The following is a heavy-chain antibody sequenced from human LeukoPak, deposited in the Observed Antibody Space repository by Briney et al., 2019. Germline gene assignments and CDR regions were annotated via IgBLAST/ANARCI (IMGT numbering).Heavy chain of an antibody. J-gene: IGHJ4*02. D-gene: IGHD1-7*01. V-gene: IGHV3-53*01. CDR3: ARAHNWKYGSFDF. Sequence: GGSLRLSCAASGFTVSSNYMSWVRQAPGKGLEWVSVIYSGGSTYYADSVKGRFTTSRDNSKNTLYLQMNSLRAEDTAVYYCARAHNWKYGSFDFWGQGTLVTVSS. CDR1: GFTVSSNY. CDR2: IYSGGST.